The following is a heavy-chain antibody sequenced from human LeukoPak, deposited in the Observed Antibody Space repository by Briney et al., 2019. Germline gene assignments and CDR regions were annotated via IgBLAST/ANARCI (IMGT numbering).Heavy chain of an antibody. CDR1: GFTFSSYA. CDR3: TRAVAAADFSPGY. D-gene: IGHD6-13*01. CDR2: ISSSSSYI. J-gene: IGHJ4*02. V-gene: IGHV3-21*01. Sequence: GGSLRLSCAASGFTFSSYAMSWVRQAPGKGLEWVSCISSSSSYIYYADSVKGRFTISRDNAKNSVYLQMNSLRAEDTAVYYCTRAVAAADFSPGYWGQGTLVTVSS.